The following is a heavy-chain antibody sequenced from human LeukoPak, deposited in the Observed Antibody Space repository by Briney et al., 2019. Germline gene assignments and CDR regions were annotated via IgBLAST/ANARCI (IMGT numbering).Heavy chain of an antibody. CDR3: ARGRGGYLDY. Sequence: GGSLRLSCAASGFTFSNAWMSWVRQAPGKGLEWVSVIYSGGSTYYADSVKGRFTISRDNSKNTLYLQMNSLRAEDTAVYYCARGRGGYLDYWGQGTLVTVSS. V-gene: IGHV3-53*01. CDR2: IYSGGST. D-gene: IGHD2-15*01. J-gene: IGHJ4*02. CDR1: GFTFSNAW.